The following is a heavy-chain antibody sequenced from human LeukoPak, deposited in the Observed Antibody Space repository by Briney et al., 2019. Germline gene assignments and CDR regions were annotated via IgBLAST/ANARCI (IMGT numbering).Heavy chain of an antibody. CDR1: GFTFSSYA. J-gene: IGHJ4*02. CDR2: ISYDGSNK. Sequence: PGGSLRLSCAASGFTFSSYAMHWVRQAPGKGLEWVAVISYDGSNKYYADSVKGRFTISRDNSKNTLYLQMNSLRAEDTAVYYCAGGSPTDYWGQGTLVTVSS. V-gene: IGHV3-30-3*01. D-gene: IGHD1-26*01. CDR3: AGGSPTDY.